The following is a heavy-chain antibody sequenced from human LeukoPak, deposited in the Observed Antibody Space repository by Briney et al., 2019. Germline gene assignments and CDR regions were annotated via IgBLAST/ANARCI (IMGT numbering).Heavy chain of an antibody. CDR1: GFTFSAYG. J-gene: IGHJ4*02. Sequence: GGSLRLSCAASGFTFSAYGMNWVRQAPGEGLEWVSAISGSYISTYYADSVKGRFTISRDNAKNSLYLQMNSLRAEDTAVYYCARCLWFGNDYFDYWGQGTLVTVSS. CDR3: ARCLWFGNDYFDY. D-gene: IGHD3-10*01. CDR2: ISGSYIST. V-gene: IGHV3-23*01.